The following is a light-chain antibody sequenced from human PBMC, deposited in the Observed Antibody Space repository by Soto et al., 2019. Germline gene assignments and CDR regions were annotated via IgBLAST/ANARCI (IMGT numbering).Light chain of an antibody. CDR1: NSDVGGYNY. CDR2: EVS. Sequence: QSALTQPASVSGSPGQSIAISCTGTNSDVGGYNYVSWYQHHPGKAPKLMIYEVSNRPSGVSKRFSGSKSDNTASLTISGLQAEDEADYYCSSYTTSTTWVFGGGTKLTFL. V-gene: IGLV2-14*01. J-gene: IGLJ3*02. CDR3: SSYTTSTTWV.